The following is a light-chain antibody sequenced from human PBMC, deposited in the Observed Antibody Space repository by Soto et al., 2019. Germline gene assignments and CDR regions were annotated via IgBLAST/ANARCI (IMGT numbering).Light chain of an antibody. CDR2: GAS. Sequence: EIVLTQSPGTLSLSPGERATLSCRASQSVSSNYLAWYQQKPGQAPRLLIYGASSRATGIPDRFSGSGSGTAFTLPISRLEPEVFAVYSCQQYGSFPWGTFGRGTKREIK. CDR1: QSVSSNY. V-gene: IGKV3-20*01. CDR3: QQYGSFPWGT. J-gene: IGKJ2*02.